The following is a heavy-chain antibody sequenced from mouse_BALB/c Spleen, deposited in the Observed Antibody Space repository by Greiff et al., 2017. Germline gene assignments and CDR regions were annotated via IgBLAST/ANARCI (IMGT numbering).Heavy chain of an antibody. CDR2: ISYSGST. Sequence: VQLQQSGPGLVKPSQSLSLTCTVTGYSITSDYAWNWIRQFPGNKLEWMGYISYSGSTSYNPSLKSRISITRDTSKNQFFLQLNSVTTEDTATYYCARSAPYDGYYWYFDVWGAGTTVTVSS. CDR3: ARSAPYDGYYWYFDV. D-gene: IGHD2-3*01. J-gene: IGHJ1*01. CDR1: GYSITSDYA. V-gene: IGHV3-2*02.